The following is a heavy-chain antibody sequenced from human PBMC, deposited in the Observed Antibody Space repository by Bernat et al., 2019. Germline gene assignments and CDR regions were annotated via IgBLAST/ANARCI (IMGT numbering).Heavy chain of an antibody. CDR2: ISAYNGNT. CDR3: AREVRPTLGAGKWIYGMDV. D-gene: IGHD6-19*01. CDR1: GYTFTSYG. V-gene: IGHV1-18*01. J-gene: IGHJ6*02. Sequence: QVQLVQSGAEVKKPGASVKVSCKASGYTFTSYGISWVRQAPGQVLEWMGWISAYNGNTNYAQKLQGRVTMTTDTSTSTAYMELRSLRSDDTAVYYCAREVRPTLGAGKWIYGMDVWGQGTTVTVSS.